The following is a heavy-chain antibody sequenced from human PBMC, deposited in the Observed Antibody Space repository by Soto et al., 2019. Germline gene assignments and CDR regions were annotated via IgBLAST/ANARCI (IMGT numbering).Heavy chain of an antibody. CDR1: GFTFSTYA. Sequence: EVELLESGGGLVQPEGSLRLYCAASGFTFSTYAMGWVRQAPGKGLEWVSVVSSGGGTHYADSVKGRFTVSRDNSKNTLSLQMNSLRAYDTSVYYCAKRRGAGGHFDYWGQGALVTVSS. CDR2: VSSGGGT. CDR3: AKRRGAGGHFDY. D-gene: IGHD2-15*01. J-gene: IGHJ4*02. V-gene: IGHV3-23*01.